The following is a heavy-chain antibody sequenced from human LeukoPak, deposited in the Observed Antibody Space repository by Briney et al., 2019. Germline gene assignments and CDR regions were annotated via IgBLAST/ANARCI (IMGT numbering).Heavy chain of an antibody. CDR1: GCTISSNSYY. V-gene: IGHV4-39*01. J-gene: IGHJ6*03. Sequence: PSETLSLTCTVSGCTISSNSYYWGWIRQPPGQGLEWIGSIYYSGSTYYNPSLKSRVTIAVDTSKNQFSLKQSSVTAADTAVYSCARVYYYYYYMDVWGKGTTVTISS. CDR2: IYYSGST. CDR3: ARVYYYYYYMDV.